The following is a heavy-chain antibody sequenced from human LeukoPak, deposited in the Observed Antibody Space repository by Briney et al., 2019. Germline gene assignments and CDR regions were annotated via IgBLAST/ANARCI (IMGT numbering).Heavy chain of an antibody. D-gene: IGHD2-15*01. CDR3: ANLYCSGGSCYSGGWFDP. V-gene: IGHV3-74*01. Sequence: GGSLRLSCAASGFTFSSYWMHWVRQAPGKGLVWVSRITPDGRSTSHADSVKGRFTISRDNARNTLYLQMNSLRAEDTAVYYCANLYCSGGSCYSGGWFDPWGQGTLVTVSS. J-gene: IGHJ5*02. CDR2: ITPDGRST. CDR1: GFTFSSYW.